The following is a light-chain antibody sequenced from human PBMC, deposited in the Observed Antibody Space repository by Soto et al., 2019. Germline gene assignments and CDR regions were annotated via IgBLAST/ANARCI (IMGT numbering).Light chain of an antibody. J-gene: IGKJ4*01. CDR2: IAS. Sequence: IQMSQSPSSLSASVGDRGSITCRSSQSVNNNYANCYHQKPGDAPKRLIYIASGLKSGAPSRFNGSGSGTDFTLDINSLQPDDVATSHCQQTSSFPLSVGGGTKVEIK. V-gene: IGKV1-39*01. CDR1: QSVNNNY. CDR3: QQTSSFPLS.